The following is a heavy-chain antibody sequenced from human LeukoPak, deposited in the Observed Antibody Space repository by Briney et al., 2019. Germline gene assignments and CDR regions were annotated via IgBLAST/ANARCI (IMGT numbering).Heavy chain of an antibody. CDR1: GFTFSSYW. Sequence: PGGSLRLSCAASGFTFSSYWMHWVRQVPGKGLEWVSAISGSGGSTYYADSVKGRFTISRDNSKNTLYLQMNSLRAEDTAVYYCAKGGFSSNFEGFDPWGQGTLVTVSS. J-gene: IGHJ5*02. CDR3: AKGGFSSNFEGFDP. V-gene: IGHV3-23*01. D-gene: IGHD6-13*01. CDR2: ISGSGGST.